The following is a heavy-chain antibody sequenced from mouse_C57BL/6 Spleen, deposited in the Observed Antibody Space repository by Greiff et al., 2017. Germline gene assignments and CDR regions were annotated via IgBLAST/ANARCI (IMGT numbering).Heavy chain of an antibody. CDR3: ARDGKRGYFDY. CDR1: GYTFTSYW. V-gene: IGHV1-52*01. CDR2: IDPSDSET. Sequence: QVQLKQPGAELVRPGSSVKLSCKASGYTFTSYWMHWVKQRPIQGLEWIGNIDPSDSETHYNQKFKDKATLTVDKSSSTAYMQLSSLTSEDSAVYYCARDGKRGYFDYWGQGTTLTVSS. D-gene: IGHD2-1*01. J-gene: IGHJ2*01.